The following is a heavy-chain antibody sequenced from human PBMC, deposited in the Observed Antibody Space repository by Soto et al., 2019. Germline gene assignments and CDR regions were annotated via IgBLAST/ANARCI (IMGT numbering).Heavy chain of an antibody. J-gene: IGHJ6*02. D-gene: IGHD5-18*01. Sequence: PGGSLRLSCAASGFTFSSYSMNWVRQAPGKGLEWVSSISSSSSYIYYADSVKGRFTISRDNAKNSLYLQMNSLRAEDTAVYYCARDMREYSYEYYYGMDVWGQGTTVTVSS. CDR1: GFTFSSYS. V-gene: IGHV3-21*01. CDR3: ARDMREYSYEYYYGMDV. CDR2: ISSSSSYI.